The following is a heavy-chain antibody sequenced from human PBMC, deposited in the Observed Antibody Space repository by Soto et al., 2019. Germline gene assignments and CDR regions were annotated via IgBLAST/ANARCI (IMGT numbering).Heavy chain of an antibody. CDR2: IYSGGST. Sequence: PGGSLRLSCAASGFTVSSNYMSWVRQAPGKGLEWVSVIYSGGSTYYADSVKGRFTISRHNSKNTLYLQMNSLRAEDTAVYYCARGDAPPVLRYFDWLLYRDNNWFDPWGQGTLVTVSS. D-gene: IGHD3-9*01. CDR1: GFTVSSNY. CDR3: ARGDAPPVLRYFDWLLYRDNNWFDP. J-gene: IGHJ5*02. V-gene: IGHV3-53*04.